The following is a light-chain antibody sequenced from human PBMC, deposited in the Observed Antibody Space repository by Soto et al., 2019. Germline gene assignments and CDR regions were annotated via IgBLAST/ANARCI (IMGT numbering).Light chain of an antibody. V-gene: IGKV3-15*01. J-gene: IGKJ5*01. CDR1: QSVSSSN. CDR2: GAS. CDR3: QQYNNWPPIT. Sequence: EIVLTQSPGTVSLSPEERATLSCRASQSVSSSNLAWYQQKPGQAPRLLIYGASTRATGIPARFSGSGSGTEFTLTISSLQSEDFAVYYCQQYNNWPPITFGQGTRLEI.